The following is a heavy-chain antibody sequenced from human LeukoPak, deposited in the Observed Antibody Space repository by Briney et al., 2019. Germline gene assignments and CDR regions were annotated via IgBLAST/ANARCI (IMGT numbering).Heavy chain of an antibody. Sequence: GGSLRLSCAASGFTFSNYCMDWVRQAPGKGLVWVSHINTGGSSTNYAGSVKGRFIISRDSAKSTLYLQMSSLRAEDTAVYYCARAPRYCATTTCYSHMDVWGKGTTVTVSS. CDR1: GFTFSNYC. V-gene: IGHV3-74*01. CDR3: ARAPRYCATTTCYSHMDV. CDR2: INTGGSST. D-gene: IGHD2-2*01. J-gene: IGHJ6*03.